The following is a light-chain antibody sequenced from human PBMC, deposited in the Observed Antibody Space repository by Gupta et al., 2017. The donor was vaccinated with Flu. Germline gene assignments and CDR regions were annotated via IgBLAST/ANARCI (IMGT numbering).Light chain of an antibody. Sequence: EIVLTQSPGTLSLSPGERATLSCRASQSVSTSYLVWYQQKPGQAPRLLIYGASHRATGIPDRFSGSGSGTDFTLTISRLEPEDFAVYYCHQYGGSPTWTFGQGTKVEIK. CDR3: HQYGGSPTWT. V-gene: IGKV3-20*01. J-gene: IGKJ1*01. CDR1: QSVSTSY. CDR2: GAS.